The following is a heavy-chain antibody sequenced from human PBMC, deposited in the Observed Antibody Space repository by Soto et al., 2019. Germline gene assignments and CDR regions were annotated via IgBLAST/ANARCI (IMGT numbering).Heavy chain of an antibody. J-gene: IGHJ4*02. CDR2: ISASGDNA. V-gene: IGHV3-23*01. CDR1: GFTFSSYA. Sequence: GGSLRLSCAASGFTFSSYAMHWVRQAPGKGLEWVSAISASGDNAYCADSVKGRFTISRDRSKSLYLQMKSLRAEDTAIYYCAKFFVAGTRGYFDSWGQGTLVTVSS. D-gene: IGHD6-19*01. CDR3: AKFFVAGTRGYFDS.